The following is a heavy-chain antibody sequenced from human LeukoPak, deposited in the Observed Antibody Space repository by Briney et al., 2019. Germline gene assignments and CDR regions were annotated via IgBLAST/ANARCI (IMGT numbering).Heavy chain of an antibody. V-gene: IGHV1-2*04. CDR1: GYTFTGYY. Sequence: ASVKVSCKASGYTFTGYYMHWVRQAPGQGLEWMGWINPNSGGTNYAQKFQGWVTMTRDTSISTAYMELSRLRSDDTAVYYCARGPLNYYDSSGYYYSRDAFVIWGQGTMVTVSS. D-gene: IGHD3-22*01. CDR3: ARGPLNYYDSSGYYYSRDAFVI. CDR2: INPNSGGT. J-gene: IGHJ3*02.